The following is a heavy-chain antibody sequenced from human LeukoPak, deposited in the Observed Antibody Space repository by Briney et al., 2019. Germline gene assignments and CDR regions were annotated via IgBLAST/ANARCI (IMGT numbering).Heavy chain of an antibody. CDR3: ARDRGSGWPTSYWYFDL. CDR2: IYYSGST. V-gene: IGHV4-30-4*08. CDR1: GGSISSGDYY. D-gene: IGHD6-19*01. Sequence: SETLSLTCTVSGGSISSGDYYWSWIRQPPGKGLEWIGYIYYSGSTYYNPSLKSRVTMSVDTSKNQFSLKLSSVTAADTAVYYCARDRGSGWPTSYWYFDLWGRGTLVTVSS. J-gene: IGHJ2*01.